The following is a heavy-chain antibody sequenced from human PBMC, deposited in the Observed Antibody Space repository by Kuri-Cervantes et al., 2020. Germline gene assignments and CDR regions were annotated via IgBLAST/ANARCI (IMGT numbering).Heavy chain of an antibody. CDR1: GFTFSSYD. CDR2: IGTAGDT. J-gene: IGHJ4*02. CDR3: AKDRRATNPMAMDY. V-gene: IGHV3-13*01. Sequence: GESLKISCAASGFTFSSYDMHWVRQATGKGLEWVSAIGTAGDTYYADSVKGRFTISRDNSKNTLYLQMNSLRAEDMAVYYCAKDRRATNPMAMDYWGQRTLVTVSS. D-gene: IGHD5-24*01.